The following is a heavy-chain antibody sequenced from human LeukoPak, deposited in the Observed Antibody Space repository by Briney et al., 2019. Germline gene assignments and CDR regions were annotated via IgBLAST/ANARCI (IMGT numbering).Heavy chain of an antibody. J-gene: IGHJ4*02. D-gene: IGHD5-18*01. CDR3: AKGSGGGYSYAYFDY. CDR1: GFTFSLYA. CDR2: ISGSGGST. Sequence: AGGSLRLSCAASGFTFSLYAMSWVRQAPGKGLEWVSAISGSGGSTYYADSAKGRFTISRDNAKNTLYLQMNSLRADDTAVYYCAKGSGGGYSYAYFDYWGQGTLVTVSS. V-gene: IGHV3-23*01.